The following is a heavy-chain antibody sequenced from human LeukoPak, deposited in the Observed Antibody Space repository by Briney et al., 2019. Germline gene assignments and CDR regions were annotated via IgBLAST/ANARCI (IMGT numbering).Heavy chain of an antibody. Sequence: GASVKVSCKASGYTFTSYGISWVRQAPGQGLEWMGWISAYNGNTNYAQKPQGRVTMTTDTSTSTAYMELRSLRSDDTAVYYCARDQYYYDSSGYYSVYWGQGTLVTVSS. CDR1: GYTFTSYG. V-gene: IGHV1-18*01. CDR2: ISAYNGNT. CDR3: ARDQYYYDSSGYYSVY. D-gene: IGHD3-22*01. J-gene: IGHJ4*02.